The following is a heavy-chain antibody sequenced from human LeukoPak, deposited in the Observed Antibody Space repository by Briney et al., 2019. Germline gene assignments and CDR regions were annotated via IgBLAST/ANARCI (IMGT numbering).Heavy chain of an antibody. CDR3: AKSNGYDSLGAFDI. CDR1: GFTFSSNG. D-gene: IGHD5-12*01. Sequence: PGGSLRLSCAASGFTFSSNGMHWVRQAPGKGLEWVAVIWYDGSNKYYADSVKGRFTISRDNSKNTLYLQMNSLRAEDTAVYYCAKSNGYDSLGAFDIWGQGTMVTVSS. J-gene: IGHJ3*02. CDR2: IWYDGSNK. V-gene: IGHV3-33*06.